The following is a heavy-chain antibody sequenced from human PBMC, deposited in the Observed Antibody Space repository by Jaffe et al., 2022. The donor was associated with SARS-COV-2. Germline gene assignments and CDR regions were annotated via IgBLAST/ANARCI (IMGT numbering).Heavy chain of an antibody. Sequence: EVQLVQSGAEVKKPGESLKISCKGSGYSFTSYWIGWVRQMPGKGLEWMGIIYPGDSDTRYSPSFQGQVTISADKSISTAYLQWSSLKASDTAMYYCARSFGDPYSPHGGYYYYYGMDVWGQGTTVTVSS. V-gene: IGHV5-51*01. CDR3: ARSFGDPYSPHGGYYYYYGMDV. CDR2: IYPGDSDT. J-gene: IGHJ6*02. CDR1: GYSFTSYW. D-gene: IGHD4-17*01.